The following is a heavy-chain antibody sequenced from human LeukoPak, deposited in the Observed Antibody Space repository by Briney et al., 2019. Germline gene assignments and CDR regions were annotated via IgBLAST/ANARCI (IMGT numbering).Heavy chain of an antibody. D-gene: IGHD2-2*01. CDR2: ISGSGGST. CDR1: GFIFSDYA. V-gene: IGHV3-23*01. CDR3: AKEGCTSTTCYSNC. Sequence: PGGSLRLSCAASGFIFSDYAMSWVRQAPGKGLEWVSAISGSGGSTYYTDSVKGRFTISRDNSKNTLFLQMNSLRAEDTAVYYCAKEGCTSTTCYSNCWGQGTLVTVSS. J-gene: IGHJ4*02.